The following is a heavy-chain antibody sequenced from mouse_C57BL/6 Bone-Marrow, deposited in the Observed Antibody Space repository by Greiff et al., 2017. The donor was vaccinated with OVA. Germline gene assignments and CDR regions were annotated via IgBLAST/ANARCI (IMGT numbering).Heavy chain of an antibody. V-gene: IGHV1-50*01. CDR3: ARRITTVVPPTDY. CDR2: IDPSDSYT. CDR1: GYTFTSYW. D-gene: IGHD1-1*01. J-gene: IGHJ2*01. Sequence: QVQLKQPGAELVKPGASVKLSCKASGYTFTSYWMQWVKQRPGQGLEWIGEIDPSDSYTNYNQKFKGKATLTVDTSSSTAYMQLSSLTSEDSAVYYCARRITTVVPPTDYWGQGTTLTVSS.